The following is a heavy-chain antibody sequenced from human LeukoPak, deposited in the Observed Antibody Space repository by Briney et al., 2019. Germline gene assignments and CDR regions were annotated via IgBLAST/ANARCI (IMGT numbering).Heavy chain of an antibody. V-gene: IGHV3-23*01. CDR3: VKATSYSGSYGLYDY. Sequence: GGSLRLSCAASGFTFSSYAMSWVRQAPGKGLEWVSAISGSGGITYYADSVKGRFTISRDNSKNTLYLQMNSLRAEDTAVYYCVKATSYSGSYGLYDYWGQGTLVTVSS. CDR2: ISGSGGIT. J-gene: IGHJ4*02. CDR1: GFTFSSYA. D-gene: IGHD1-26*01.